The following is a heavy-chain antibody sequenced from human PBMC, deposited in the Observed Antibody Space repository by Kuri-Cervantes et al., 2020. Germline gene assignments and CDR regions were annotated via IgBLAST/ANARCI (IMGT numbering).Heavy chain of an antibody. J-gene: IGHJ4*02. Sequence: LSLTCAASGFTFSDYYMSWIRQAPGKGLEWVSVISGSGGSIYYADSVKGRFTISRDRNTLFLQMNSLRAEDTAVYYCAKGYSGSYCPDYWGQGTLVTVSS. V-gene: IGHV3-23*01. CDR3: AKGYSGSYCPDY. CDR1: GFTFSDYY. CDR2: ISGSGGSI. D-gene: IGHD1-26*01.